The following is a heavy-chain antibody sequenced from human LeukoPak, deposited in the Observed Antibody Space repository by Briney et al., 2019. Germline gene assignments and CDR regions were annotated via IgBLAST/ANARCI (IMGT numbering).Heavy chain of an antibody. CDR1: GGTFSSYA. D-gene: IGHD3-9*01. J-gene: IGHJ4*02. Sequence: ASVKVSFKASGGTFSSYAISWVRQAPGQGLEWMGGIIPIFGTANYAQKFQGRVTITADESTSTAYMELSSLRSEDTAVYYCASGARYDSFDYWGQGTLVTVSS. CDR2: IIPIFGTA. V-gene: IGHV1-69*13. CDR3: ASGARYDSFDY.